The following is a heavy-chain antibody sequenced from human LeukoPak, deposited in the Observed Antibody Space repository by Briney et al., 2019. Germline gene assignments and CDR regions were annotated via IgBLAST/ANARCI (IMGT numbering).Heavy chain of an antibody. D-gene: IGHD2-21*01. V-gene: IGHV1-18*01. CDR2: ISAYNGNT. Sequence: GASVNVSCKASGYTFTSYGISWVRQAPGQGLEWMGWISAYNGNTNYAQKLQGRVTMTTDKSTSTAYMELRSLRSDDTAVYYCARLRDRNWFDPWGQGTLVTVSS. CDR1: GYTFTSYG. J-gene: IGHJ5*02. CDR3: ARLRDRNWFDP.